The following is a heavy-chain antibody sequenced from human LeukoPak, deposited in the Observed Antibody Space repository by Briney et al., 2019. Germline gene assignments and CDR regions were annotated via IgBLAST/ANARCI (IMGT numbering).Heavy chain of an antibody. Sequence: GGSLSLSCAASGFTFSSYSMNWVRQAPGKGLEWVSSISSSSSYIYYADSVKGRFTISRDNAKNSLYLQMNSLRAEDTAVYYCARRWDSSSSGFDYWGQGTLVTVSS. CDR3: ARRWDSSSSGFDY. V-gene: IGHV3-21*01. J-gene: IGHJ4*02. D-gene: IGHD6-6*01. CDR1: GFTFSSYS. CDR2: ISSSSSYI.